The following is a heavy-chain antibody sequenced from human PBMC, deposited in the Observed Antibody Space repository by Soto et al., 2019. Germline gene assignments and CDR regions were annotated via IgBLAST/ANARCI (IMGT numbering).Heavy chain of an antibody. V-gene: IGHV1-69*01. J-gene: IGHJ5*02. CDR1: GGTFSSYA. Sequence: QVQLVQSGAEVKKPGSSVKVSCKASGGTFSSYAISWVRQAPGQGLEWMGGIIPIFGTANYAQKFQGRVTITADESTSTAYMELSSLRSEDMAVYYCARGPPNWNYGENWFDPWGQGTLVTVSS. D-gene: IGHD1-7*01. CDR3: ARGPPNWNYGENWFDP. CDR2: IIPIFGTA.